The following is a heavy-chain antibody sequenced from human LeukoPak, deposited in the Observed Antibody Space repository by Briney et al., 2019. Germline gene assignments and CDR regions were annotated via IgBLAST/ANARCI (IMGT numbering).Heavy chain of an antibody. Sequence: SETLSLTCAVCRGSFSGYYWSWIRQHPGKGLEWIGEINDSGSTNYNPAPKSRVTISVDTSKTQYSLRLNSVTAADTTIYYCSRQKIEEDGNNFYAFDIWGQGTMVTVSS. CDR2: INDSGST. V-gene: IGHV4-34*01. D-gene: IGHD5-24*01. CDR1: RGSFSGYY. CDR3: SRQKIEEDGNNFYAFDI. J-gene: IGHJ3*02.